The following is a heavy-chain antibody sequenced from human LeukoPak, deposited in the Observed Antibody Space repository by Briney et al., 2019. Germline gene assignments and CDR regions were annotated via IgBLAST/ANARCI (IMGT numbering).Heavy chain of an antibody. J-gene: IGHJ6*02. D-gene: IGHD2-2*02. CDR2: TYYRSKWYN. V-gene: IGHV6-1*01. Sequence: SQTLSLTCAISGDSVSSNSAAWNWIRQSPSRGLEWLGRTYYRSKWYNDYAVSVKSRITINPDTSKNQFSLQLNSVTPEDTAVYYCARAPHDCSSTSCYKGYYHYGMDVWGQGTTVTVSS. CDR3: ARAPHDCSSTSCYKGYYHYGMDV. CDR1: GDSVSSNSAA.